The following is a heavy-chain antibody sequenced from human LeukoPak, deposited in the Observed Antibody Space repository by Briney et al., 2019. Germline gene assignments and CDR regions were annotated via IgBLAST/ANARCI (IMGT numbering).Heavy chain of an antibody. J-gene: IGHJ4*02. CDR2: IWYDGSNK. V-gene: IGHV3-33*01. CDR3: ARDAKYYGSSGYSDY. Sequence: AGGSLRLSCAASGFTFSSYGMHWVRQAPGKGLEWVAVIWYDGSNKYYADSVKGRFAISRDDSKNTLYLQMNSLRAEDTAVYYCARDAKYYGSSGYSDYWGQGTLVTVSS. CDR1: GFTFSSYG. D-gene: IGHD3-22*01.